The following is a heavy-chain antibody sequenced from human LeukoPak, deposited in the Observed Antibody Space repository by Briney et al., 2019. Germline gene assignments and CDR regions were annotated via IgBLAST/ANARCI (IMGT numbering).Heavy chain of an antibody. CDR2: IIPIFGTA. CDR3: ARDRGYCSSTSCYLDY. V-gene: IGHV1-69*13. D-gene: IGHD2-2*01. CDR1: GGTLSSYA. J-gene: IGHJ4*02. Sequence: GASVKVSCKASGGTLSSYAISWVRQAPEQGLEWMGGIIPIFGTANYAQKFQGRVTTTADESTSTAYMELSSLRSEDTAVYYCARDRGYCSSTSCYLDYWGQGTLVTVSS.